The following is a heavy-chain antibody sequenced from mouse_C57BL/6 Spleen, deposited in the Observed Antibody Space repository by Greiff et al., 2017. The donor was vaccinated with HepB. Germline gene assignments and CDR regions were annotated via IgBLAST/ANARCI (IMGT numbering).Heavy chain of an antibody. Sequence: QVQLQQSGAELVRPGTSVKVSCKASGYAFTNYLIEWVKQRPGQGLEWIGVINPGSGGTNYNEKFKGKATLTADKSYSTAYMQLSSLTSEDSAVYFCARAYGSSYYFDYWGQGTTLTVSS. D-gene: IGHD1-1*01. CDR2: INPGSGGT. CDR1: GYAFTNYL. V-gene: IGHV1-54*01. J-gene: IGHJ2*01. CDR3: ARAYGSSYYFDY.